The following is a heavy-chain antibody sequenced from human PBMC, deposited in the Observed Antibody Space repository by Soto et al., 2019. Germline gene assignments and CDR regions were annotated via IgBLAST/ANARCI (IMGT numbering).Heavy chain of an antibody. CDR3: AREGAYCGGDCYPLTFDY. CDR2: ISAYNGNT. J-gene: IGHJ4*02. V-gene: IGHV1-18*01. CDR1: GYSVTSYG. Sequence: ASVKVSCKASGYSVTSYGISWVRQAPGQGLEWMGWISAYNGNTNYAQKLQGRVTMTTDTSTSTAYMELRSLRSDDTAVYYCAREGAYCGGDCYPLTFDYWGQGTLVTVSS. D-gene: IGHD2-21*02.